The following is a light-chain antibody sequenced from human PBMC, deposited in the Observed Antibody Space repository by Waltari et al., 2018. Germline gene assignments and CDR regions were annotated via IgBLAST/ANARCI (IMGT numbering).Light chain of an antibody. Sequence: DIQMTQSPSSLSASLGDRVTITCQASQDIRDNLQWHQQKPGRAPQVLIYDATHLETGVPSRFRGSGFGTDFSLTISSLQPEDIATYYCQQYQNSEWTFGQGTKLDIK. J-gene: IGKJ2*02. CDR2: DAT. CDR1: QDIRDN. CDR3: QQYQNSEWT. V-gene: IGKV1-33*01.